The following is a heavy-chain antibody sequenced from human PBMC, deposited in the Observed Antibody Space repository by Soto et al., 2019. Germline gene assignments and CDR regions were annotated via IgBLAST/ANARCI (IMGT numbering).Heavy chain of an antibody. CDR1: GFTFSSYG. J-gene: IGHJ6*02. V-gene: IGHV3-30*18. D-gene: IGHD2-8*01. CDR2: ISYDGSNK. CDR3: AKDRLVYAIKGYYGMDV. Sequence: QVQLAESGGGVVQPGRSLRLSCAASGFTFSSYGMHWVRQAPGKGLEWVAVISYDGSNKYYADSVKGRFTISRDNSKNTLYLQMNSLRAEDTAVYYCAKDRLVYAIKGYYGMDVWGQGTTVTVSS.